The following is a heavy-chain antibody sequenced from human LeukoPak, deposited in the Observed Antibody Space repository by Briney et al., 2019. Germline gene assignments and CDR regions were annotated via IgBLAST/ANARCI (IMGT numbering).Heavy chain of an antibody. Sequence: GGSLRLSCAASGFIFSSYALTWVRQAPGKGLEWVSVISGSGSSRYYADSVKGRFTISRDNSKNTVFLQMNSLRVEDTAIYYCAKDIAAAGEYWGQGTLVTVSS. J-gene: IGHJ4*02. CDR3: AKDIAAAGEY. D-gene: IGHD6-13*01. CDR2: ISGSGSSR. CDR1: GFIFSSYA. V-gene: IGHV3-23*01.